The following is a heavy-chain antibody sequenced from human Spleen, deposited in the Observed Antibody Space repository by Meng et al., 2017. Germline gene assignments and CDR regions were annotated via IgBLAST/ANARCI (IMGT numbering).Heavy chain of an antibody. V-gene: IGHV4-34*01. Sequence: QVQLQQCGPGLLKPSETLSLTCAVYGGSFSGYYWSWIRQPPGKGLEWIGEINHSGSTNYNPSLKSRVTISVDTSKNQFSLKLSSVTAADTAVYYCARGRFVQRLFDYWGQGTLVTVSS. CDR1: GGSFSGYY. CDR3: ARGRFVQRLFDY. J-gene: IGHJ4*02. CDR2: INHSGST. D-gene: IGHD6-25*01.